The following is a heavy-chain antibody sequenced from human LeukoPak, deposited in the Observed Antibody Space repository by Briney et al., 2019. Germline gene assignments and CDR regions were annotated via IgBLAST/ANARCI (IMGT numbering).Heavy chain of an antibody. J-gene: IGHJ4*02. Sequence: GGSLRLSCAASGFSFSNYAMNWVRQAPGKGLEWVSTITGSGGSTHYADSVKGRFTISRDNSKNTLYLQMNSLRADDTAVYYCAXGLKPAMASRXNYFDYXGQGALVTVSS. V-gene: IGHV3-23*01. CDR3: AXGLKPAMASRXNYFDY. CDR2: ITGSGGST. D-gene: IGHD2-8*01. CDR1: GFSFSNYA.